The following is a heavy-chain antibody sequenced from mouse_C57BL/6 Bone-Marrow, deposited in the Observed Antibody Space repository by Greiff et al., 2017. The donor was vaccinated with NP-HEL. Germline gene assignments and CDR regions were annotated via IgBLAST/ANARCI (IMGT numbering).Heavy chain of an antibody. Sequence: QVQLKESGAELVKPGASVKLSCKASGYTFTSYWMHWVKQRPGQGLEWIGMIHPNSGSTNYNEKFKSKATLTVDKSSSTAYMQLSSLTSEDSAVYYCARSGGFAYWGQGTLVTVSA. J-gene: IGHJ3*01. CDR2: IHPNSGST. CDR1: GYTFTSYW. CDR3: ARSGGFAY. V-gene: IGHV1-64*01. D-gene: IGHD3-1*01.